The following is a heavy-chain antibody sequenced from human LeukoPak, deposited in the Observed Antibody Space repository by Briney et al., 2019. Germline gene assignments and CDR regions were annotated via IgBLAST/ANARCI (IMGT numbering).Heavy chain of an antibody. CDR2: IYPGDSDT. CDR3: ARSERYFGSGASCRY. Sequence: GESLKISCKGSGYSFSSYWIGWVRQVPGKGLEWMGIIYPGDSDTRYSPSFQGQVTISADKSISTAYLQWSSLKASDTAMYYCARSERYFGSGASCRYWGQGTLVTVSS. D-gene: IGHD3-10*01. J-gene: IGHJ4*02. CDR1: GYSFSSYW. V-gene: IGHV5-51*01.